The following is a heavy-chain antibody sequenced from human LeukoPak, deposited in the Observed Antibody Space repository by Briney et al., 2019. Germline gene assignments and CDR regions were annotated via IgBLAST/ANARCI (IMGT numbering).Heavy chain of an antibody. CDR2: ISAGNGNT. J-gene: IGHJ5*02. Sequence: GASVKVSCKASGYTFTSYAMHWVRQAPGQRLEWMGWISAGNGNTKYSQKFQGRVTITRDTSASTAYMELSSLRSEDTAVYYCVREGDSSWCRWFDPWGQGTLVTVSS. D-gene: IGHD6-13*01. CDR3: VREGDSSWCRWFDP. CDR1: GYTFTSYA. V-gene: IGHV1-3*01.